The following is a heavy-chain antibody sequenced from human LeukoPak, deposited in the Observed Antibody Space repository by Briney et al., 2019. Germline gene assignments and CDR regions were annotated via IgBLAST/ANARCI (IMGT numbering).Heavy chain of an antibody. CDR1: GGSFSGYY. CDR2: INHSVST. D-gene: IGHD5-24*01. CDR3: ARDNWIQPPHFDY. J-gene: IGHJ4*02. Sequence: SETLSLTCAVYGGSFSGYYWSWIRQPPGKGLEWVGEINHSVSTNYNPSLKSRVTISVDTSKNQFSLKLSPVTAADTAVYYCARDNWIQPPHFDYWGQGTLVTVSS. V-gene: IGHV4-34*01.